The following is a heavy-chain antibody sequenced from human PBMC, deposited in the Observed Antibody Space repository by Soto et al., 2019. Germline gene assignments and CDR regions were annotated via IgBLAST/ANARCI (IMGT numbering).Heavy chain of an antibody. J-gene: IGHJ6*02. CDR2: IYYSGST. CDR1: GGSISSSSYY. D-gene: IGHD5-18*01. Sequence: SESLSLTCTVSGGSISSSSYYWGWIRQPPGKGLEWIGSIYYSGSTYYNPSLKSRVTISVDTSKNQFSLKLSSVTAADTAVYYCARHRVQLWSWGVYGMDVWGQGTTVTVSS. CDR3: ARHRVQLWSWGVYGMDV. V-gene: IGHV4-39*01.